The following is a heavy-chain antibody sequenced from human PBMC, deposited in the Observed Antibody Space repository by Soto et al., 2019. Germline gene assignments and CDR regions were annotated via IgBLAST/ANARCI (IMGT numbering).Heavy chain of an antibody. CDR2: IYPGDSDT. CDR1: GYSFTSYW. J-gene: IGHJ6*02. Sequence: EVQLVQSGAEVKKPGESLKISCKGSGYSFTSYWIGWVRQMPGEGLEWMGIIYPGDSDTRYSPSFQGQVTISADKSISTAYLQWSSLKASDTAMYYCARHRADRGAPEDYYYYGMDVWGQGTTVTVSS. D-gene: IGHD3-10*01. CDR3: ARHRADRGAPEDYYYYGMDV. V-gene: IGHV5-51*01.